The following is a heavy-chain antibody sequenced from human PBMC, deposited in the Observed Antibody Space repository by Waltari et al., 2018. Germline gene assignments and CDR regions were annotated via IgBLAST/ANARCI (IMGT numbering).Heavy chain of an antibody. V-gene: IGHV3-23*04. CDR3: AKDRLLWFCYFDY. CDR2: ISGSGGST. J-gene: IGHJ4*02. D-gene: IGHD3-10*01. CDR1: GFTFSSYA. Sequence: EVQLVESGGGLVQPGGSLRLSCAASGFTFSSYAMSWVRQAPGKGLEWVSAISGSGGSTYYADSVKGRFTISRDTSKTTLYLQMNSLRAEDMSVYYCAKDRLLWFCYFDYWGQGTLVTVSS.